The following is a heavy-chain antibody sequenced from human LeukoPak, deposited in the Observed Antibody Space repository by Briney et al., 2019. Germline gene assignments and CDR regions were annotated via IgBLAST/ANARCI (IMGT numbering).Heavy chain of an antibody. CDR3: AKYRNPDDYGDYVSFSPHAFDI. J-gene: IGHJ3*02. D-gene: IGHD4-17*01. CDR2: IRYDGNKK. V-gene: IGHV3-30*02. CDR1: GFTFNSYG. Sequence: GGSLRLSCAASGFTFNSYGMHWVRQAPGKGLEWVAFIRYDGNKKYYADSVKGRFTISRDNSKNTLYLQMNSLGVEDTAVYYCAKYRNPDDYGDYVSFSPHAFDIWGQGTMVTVSS.